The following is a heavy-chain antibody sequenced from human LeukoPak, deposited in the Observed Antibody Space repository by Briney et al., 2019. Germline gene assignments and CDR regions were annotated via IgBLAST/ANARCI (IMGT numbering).Heavy chain of an antibody. D-gene: IGHD3-3*01. V-gene: IGHV3-23*01. CDR3: AKSGVRKEWVFDY. Sequence: PGGSLRLSCAASGFTFSSYAMGWVRQAPGKGLEWVSAISGSGGSTYYADSVKGRFTISRDNSKSTLYLQMNSLRAEDTAVYYCAKSGVRKEWVFDYWGQGTLVTVSS. CDR2: ISGSGGST. J-gene: IGHJ4*02. CDR1: GFTFSSYA.